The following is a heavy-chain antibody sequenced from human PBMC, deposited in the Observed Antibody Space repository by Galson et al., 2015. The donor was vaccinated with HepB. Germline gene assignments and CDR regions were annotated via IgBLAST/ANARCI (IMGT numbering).Heavy chain of an antibody. CDR2: FDPEDGET. V-gene: IGHV1-24*01. D-gene: IGHD2-21*02. J-gene: IGHJ3*02. CDR3: ARHEAYCGGDCYPGAFDI. CDR1: GYTLTELS. Sequence: SVKVSCKVSGYTLTELSMHWVRQAPGKGLEWMGGFDPEDGETIYAQKFQGRVTMTEDTSTDTAYMELSSLRSEDTAVYYCARHEAYCGGDCYPGAFDIWGQGTMVTVSS.